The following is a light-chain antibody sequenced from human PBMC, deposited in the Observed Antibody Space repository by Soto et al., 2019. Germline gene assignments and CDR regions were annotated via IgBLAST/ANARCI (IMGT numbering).Light chain of an antibody. CDR3: QQYNVWPLS. CDR1: QSVSSN. CDR2: VSS. V-gene: IGKV3-15*01. Sequence: EIVMTQSPATLSVSPGERATLSCSASQSVSSNLAWYQQKPGQTPKLLIYVSSTRATGIPARFSGTGSVTEFTFTITSLQSEDFVVYYCQQYNVWPLSFGRGTKVEFK. J-gene: IGKJ4*01.